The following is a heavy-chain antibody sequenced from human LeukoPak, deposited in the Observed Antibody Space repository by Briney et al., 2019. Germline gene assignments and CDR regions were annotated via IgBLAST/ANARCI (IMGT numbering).Heavy chain of an antibody. D-gene: IGHD2-2*02. J-gene: IGHJ4*02. CDR2: IIPIFGTA. CDR1: GGTFSSYA. CDR3: ARRCSSTSCYIGLDY. V-gene: IGHV1-69*13. Sequence: ASVKVSCKASGGTFSSYAISWVRQAPGQGLEWMGGIIPIFGTANYAQKFQGRVTITADESTSTAYMELSSLRSEDTAVYYCARRCSSTSCYIGLDYWGQGTLVTVSS.